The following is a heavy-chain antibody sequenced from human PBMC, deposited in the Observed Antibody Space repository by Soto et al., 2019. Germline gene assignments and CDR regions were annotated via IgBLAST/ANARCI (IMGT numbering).Heavy chain of an antibody. J-gene: IGHJ4*02. CDR1: GGSISSYY. Sequence: SETLSLTCTVSGGSISSYYWSWIRQPPGKGLEWIGYIYYNGNTHYNPSLKSRVTMSVDTSKNQFSLKLSSVTAADTAVYYCARLGRMIPLGGVIGIDSGGQGTLVTVSS. D-gene: IGHD3-16*02. CDR2: IYYNGNT. V-gene: IGHV4-59*08. CDR3: ARLGRMIPLGGVIGIDS.